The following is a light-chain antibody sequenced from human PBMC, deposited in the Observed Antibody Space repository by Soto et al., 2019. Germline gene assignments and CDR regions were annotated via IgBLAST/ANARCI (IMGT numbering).Light chain of an antibody. V-gene: IGKV3-15*01. CDR3: QQYNNWPPWT. CDR1: QSVSSN. Sequence: EIVMTLSPATLSVSPGERATLSCRASQSVSSNLAWSQQKPGQAPRLLSYGASTKATGIPARFSGSGSGTEFTPTISSLQFEDLAVYYCQQYNNWPPWTFGQGTKVEIK. CDR2: GAS. J-gene: IGKJ1*01.